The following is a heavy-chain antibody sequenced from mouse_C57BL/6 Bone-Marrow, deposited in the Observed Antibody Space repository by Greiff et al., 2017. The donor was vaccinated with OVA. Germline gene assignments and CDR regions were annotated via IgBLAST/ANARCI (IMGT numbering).Heavy chain of an antibody. J-gene: IGHJ1*03. CDR2: ILPNSGST. CDR1: GYTFTSYW. D-gene: IGHD2-4*01. CDR3: ALSMTTMDWYFDV. Sequence: VQLQQPGAELVKPGASVKLSCKASGYTFTSYWMHWVKQRPGQGLEWIGMILPNSGSTNYNEKFKSKATLTVDKSSSTAYMQLSSLTSEDAAVYYCALSMTTMDWYFDVWGTGTTGTVSS. V-gene: IGHV1-64*01.